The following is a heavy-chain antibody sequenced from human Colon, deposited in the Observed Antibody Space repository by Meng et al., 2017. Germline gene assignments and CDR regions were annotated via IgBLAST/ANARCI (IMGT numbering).Heavy chain of an antibody. J-gene: IGHJ4*02. D-gene: IGHD6-6*01. V-gene: IGHV4-30-4*01. CDR2: IYYSGST. CDR1: GGSISSGDYY. CDR3: ARVPPSLYFDS. Sequence: QLQLQESGSGLVKPSQTLSLTCAVSGGSISSGDYYWSWVRQPPERGLEWIGYIYYSGSTYYNPSLRSRVTISVDTSKNQFSLILTSVTAADTAVYFCARVPPSLYFDSWGQGTLVTVSS.